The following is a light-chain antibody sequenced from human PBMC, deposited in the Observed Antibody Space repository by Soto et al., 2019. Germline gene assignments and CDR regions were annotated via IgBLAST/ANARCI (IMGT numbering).Light chain of an antibody. CDR2: GAS. Sequence: DIQMTQSPSSLSASVGDRVIITCRASQNIRNYLNWYQQKPGKVPNLLIYGASSLQSGVPSRFSGSGSETDFTLTINNLQPEDFATYYCQQSYTAVFTFGPGPKWISN. V-gene: IGKV1-39*01. J-gene: IGKJ3*01. CDR3: QQSYTAVFT. CDR1: QNIRNY.